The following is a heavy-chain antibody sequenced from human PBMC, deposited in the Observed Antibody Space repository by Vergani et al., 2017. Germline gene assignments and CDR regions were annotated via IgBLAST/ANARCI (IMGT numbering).Heavy chain of an antibody. J-gene: IGHJ4*02. V-gene: IGHV5-51*01. D-gene: IGHD3-22*01. CDR3: AILYGRDSSGSKYFDY. CDR2: IHPADSDT. Sequence: EVQLVQSGAEVKKPGESLKISCQISGYSFTNYWIGWVRQMPGKGLEWMGIIHPADSDTRYSPSFQGQVTISVDKSLSTAFLQRSSLRASDSAMYYCAILYGRDSSGSKYFDYWGQGTLVTVSS. CDR1: GYSFTNYW.